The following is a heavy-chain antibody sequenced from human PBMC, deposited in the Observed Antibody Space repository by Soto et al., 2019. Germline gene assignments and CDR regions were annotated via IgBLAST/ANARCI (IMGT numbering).Heavy chain of an antibody. Sequence: QVQLQESGPGLVKPSQTLSLTCTVSGDSISSGDYYWSWIRQPPGKGLEWIGYIYYSGRTYDNPSLESRVTMSVDTSNNQFSRKLSSVTAADTAVYYCARGRVRWYDITWGQGTMVTVSS. D-gene: IGHD2-15*01. CDR3: ARGRVRWYDIT. CDR1: GDSISSGDYY. V-gene: IGHV4-30-4*01. J-gene: IGHJ3*01. CDR2: IYYSGRT.